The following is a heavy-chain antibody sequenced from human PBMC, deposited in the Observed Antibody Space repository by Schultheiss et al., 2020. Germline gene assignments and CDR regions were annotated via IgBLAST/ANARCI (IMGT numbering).Heavy chain of an antibody. CDR2: IWYDGSNK. J-gene: IGHJ4*02. V-gene: IGHV3-33*08. CDR3: ARDTVRAAGIDY. CDR1: GFTFSSYG. D-gene: IGHD6-13*01. Sequence: GGSLRLSCAASGFTFSSYGMHWVRQAPGKGLEWVAVIWYDGSNKYYADSVKGRFTISRDNSKNTLYLQMNSLRAEDTAVYYCARDTVRAAGIDYWGQGTLVTVSS.